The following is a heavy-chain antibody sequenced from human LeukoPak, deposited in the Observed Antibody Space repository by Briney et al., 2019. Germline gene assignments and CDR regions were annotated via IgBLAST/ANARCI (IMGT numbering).Heavy chain of an antibody. J-gene: IGHJ3*01. CDR1: GFTLSSYW. Sequence: GGSLRLSCVVSGFTLSSYWMSWVRQAPGKGLEWVANIKQDGSEKYYVDSVKGRFSISRDNAKNSLYLQMNSLRAEDTAAYYCARFAVGYCSSTRCLGSFDFWGQGTMVTVSS. CDR2: IKQDGSEK. CDR3: ARFAVGYCSSTRCLGSFDF. V-gene: IGHV3-7*01. D-gene: IGHD2-2*01.